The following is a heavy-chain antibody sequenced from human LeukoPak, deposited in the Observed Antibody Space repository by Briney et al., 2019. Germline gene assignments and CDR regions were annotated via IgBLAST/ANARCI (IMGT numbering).Heavy chain of an antibody. CDR1: GFTFSSYS. CDR2: ISSSSSYI. V-gene: IGHV3-21*01. CDR3: ARESITAAGPTKYWYFDL. D-gene: IGHD6-13*01. J-gene: IGHJ2*01. Sequence: GGSLRLSCAASGFTFSSYSMNWVRQAPGKGLEWVSSISSSSSYIYYADSVKGRFPISRDNAKNSLYLQMNSLRAEDTAVYYCARESITAAGPTKYWYFDLWGRGTLVTVSS.